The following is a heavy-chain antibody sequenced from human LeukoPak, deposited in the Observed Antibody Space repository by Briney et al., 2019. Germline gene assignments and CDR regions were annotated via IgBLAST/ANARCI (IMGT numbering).Heavy chain of an antibody. V-gene: IGHV3-66*04. J-gene: IGHJ3*02. D-gene: IGHD4-17*01. Sequence: GGPRRLSCAALGLTANTNSLPWVRQAPGKGLEWISVIYSGDSGGDTYYADSVKGRFTISRDNSKNTLYLQMNSLRAEDTAVYYCARRSTVTRDLDIWGQGTMVTVSS. CDR2: IYSGDSGGDT. CDR3: ARRSTVTRDLDI. CDR1: GLTANTNS.